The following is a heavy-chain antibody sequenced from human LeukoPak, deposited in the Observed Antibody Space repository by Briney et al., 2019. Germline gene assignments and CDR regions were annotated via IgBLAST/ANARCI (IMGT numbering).Heavy chain of an antibody. V-gene: IGHV3-7*01. Sequence: GGSLRLSCAASGFTFSVYWMTWVRQAPGKGLEYVATITEGGSDKYYVDSVKGRFTISRNNAKNSLYLQMSSLRAEDTAVYYCASNEVAWGQGTLVTVSS. J-gene: IGHJ5*02. D-gene: IGHD1-1*01. CDR3: ASNEVA. CDR2: ITEGGSDK. CDR1: GFTFSVYW.